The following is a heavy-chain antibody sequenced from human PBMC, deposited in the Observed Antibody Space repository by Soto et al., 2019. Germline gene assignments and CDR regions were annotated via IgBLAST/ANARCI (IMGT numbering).Heavy chain of an antibody. D-gene: IGHD2-15*01. CDR2: ISASTRNT. CDR1: GYTFSAYA. J-gene: IGHJ2*01. V-gene: IGHV1-18*01. Sequence: QVQLVQSGGEVKKPGASVKVSCQASGYTFSAYAIIWVRQAPGQGLEWMGWISASTRNTDQAQNFQGRVIMTLDTSTNTAYMELRSLRSDDTAVYYCVRCYCSVGSCYACWHFDLWGRGTLVTVSS. CDR3: VRCYCSVGSCYACWHFDL.